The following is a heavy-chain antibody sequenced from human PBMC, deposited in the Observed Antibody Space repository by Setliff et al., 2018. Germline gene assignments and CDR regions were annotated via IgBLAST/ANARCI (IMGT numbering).Heavy chain of an antibody. J-gene: IGHJ3*02. CDR3: AKGGDWDDQHYAFDI. CDR1: GFIFSNYF. D-gene: IGHD1-1*01. V-gene: IGHV3-11*03. Sequence: GGSLRLSCEGSGFIFSNYFMSWFRQAPGKGLEWLSYVTTTGGFTKEADSVRGRFSVSRDNSKKPVYLQINDPRAEDTALYFCAKGGDWDDQHYAFDIWGQGTMVTVSS. CDR2: VTTTGGFT.